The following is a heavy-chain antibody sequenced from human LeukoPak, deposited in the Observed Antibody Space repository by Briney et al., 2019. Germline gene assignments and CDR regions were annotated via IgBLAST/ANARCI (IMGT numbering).Heavy chain of an antibody. D-gene: IGHD3-10*01. Sequence: SGGSLRLSCKSSGFTFSSYGMQWVRQAPGKGLEWVAFIRFDGSNQYYADSVKGRFTISRDNSKNTLYLQINSLRAEDTAVYYCAKDRSERGRYYHGPRGLDYWGQGTLVTVSS. CDR2: IRFDGSNQ. V-gene: IGHV3-30*02. CDR1: GFTFSSYG. J-gene: IGHJ4*02. CDR3: AKDRSERGRYYHGPRGLDY.